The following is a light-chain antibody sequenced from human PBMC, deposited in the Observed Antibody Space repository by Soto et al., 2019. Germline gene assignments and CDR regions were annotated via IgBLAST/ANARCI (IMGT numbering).Light chain of an antibody. V-gene: IGLV2-23*02. J-gene: IGLJ3*02. CDR3: CSYAGRSTWV. Sequence: QSALTQPASVSGSPGQSITISCIGTRSDVGGYNHVSWYQQHPGKAPKLMIYDVNKRPSGVSNHFSGSKSGNTASLTISGLQVEDEADYYCCSYAGRSTWVFGGGTKLTVL. CDR2: DVN. CDR1: RSDVGGYNH.